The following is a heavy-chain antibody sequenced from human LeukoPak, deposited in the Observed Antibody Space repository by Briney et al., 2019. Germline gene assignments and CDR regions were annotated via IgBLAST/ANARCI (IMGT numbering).Heavy chain of an antibody. J-gene: IGHJ4*02. D-gene: IGHD2-15*01. CDR1: GFTFSSYE. Sequence: PGGSLRLSCAASGFTFSSYEVNWVRQAPGKGLEWVSSISISGGTIYYADSVKGRFTISRDNAKNSLFLQMNSLRAEDTAVYYCARGSGGRGLYFDCWGQGTLVTVSS. CDR2: ISISGGTI. CDR3: ARGSGGRGLYFDC. V-gene: IGHV3-48*03.